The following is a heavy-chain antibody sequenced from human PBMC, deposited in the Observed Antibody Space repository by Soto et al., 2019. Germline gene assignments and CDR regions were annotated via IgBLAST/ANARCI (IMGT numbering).Heavy chain of an antibody. J-gene: IGHJ4*02. CDR3: AHGRTSGKTSFVEY. Sequence: QITVKESGPALVKPTQTLTLTCTFSGLAFSTADRAVGWIRQAPGKALDWLALIDGEDNKRYSPSLKNRLTIASGTSKNQVVLTRTDMDPVDTATYSWAHGRTSGKTSFVEYWGQGTLVTVAA. V-gene: IGHV2-5*02. CDR2: IDGEDNK. CDR1: GLAFSTADRA. D-gene: IGHD1-1*01.